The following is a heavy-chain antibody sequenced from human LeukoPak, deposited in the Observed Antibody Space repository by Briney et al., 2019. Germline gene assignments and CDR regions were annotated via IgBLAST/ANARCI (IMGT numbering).Heavy chain of an antibody. CDR2: IYPGDSDT. J-gene: IGHJ4*02. Sequence: GESLKISCKGSGYNFTTYWIGWVRQMPGKGLEWMGIIYPGDSDTKYSPSFQGQVTISADKSISTAYLQWSSLKASDSAMYYCARWSLVYSNYAGYFGSWGQGTLVTVSS. CDR3: ARWSLVYSNYAGYFGS. V-gene: IGHV5-51*01. CDR1: GYNFTTYW. D-gene: IGHD4-11*01.